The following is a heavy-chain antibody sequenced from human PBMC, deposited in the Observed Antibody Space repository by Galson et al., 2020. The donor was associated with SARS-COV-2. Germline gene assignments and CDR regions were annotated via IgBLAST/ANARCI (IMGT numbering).Heavy chain of an antibody. CDR1: GFIFSDYY. CDR3: ARGSYCGGDCYPEYFQD. D-gene: IGHD2-21*02. CDR2: ISSSGSRI. J-gene: IGHJ1*01. V-gene: IGHV3-11*01. Sequence: GSLRLSCAASGFIFSDYYMSWIRQAPGKGLEWVAYISSSGSRIYSADSMKGRFTISRDNAKKSLYLQLNSLRAEDTAVYYCARGSYCGGDCYPEYFQDLGQGTLVTVSS.